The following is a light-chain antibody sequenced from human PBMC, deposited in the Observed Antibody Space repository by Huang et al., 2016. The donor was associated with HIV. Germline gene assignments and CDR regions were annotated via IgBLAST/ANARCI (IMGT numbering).Light chain of an antibody. CDR3: QQYGSSLYT. Sequence: EVVLTQSPGTLSLSPGERATLSCRASRRVGGFLAWYQQKPGQTPRLLIYGSSNRATGIPDRFSGGGCGTDFTLTVSRLEPEGFAVYYCQQYGSSLYTFGQGTKLEI. CDR2: GSS. V-gene: IGKV3-20*01. CDR1: RRVGGF. J-gene: IGKJ2*01.